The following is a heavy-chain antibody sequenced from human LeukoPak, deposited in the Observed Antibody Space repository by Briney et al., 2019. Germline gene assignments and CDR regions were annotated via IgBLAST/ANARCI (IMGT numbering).Heavy chain of an antibody. D-gene: IGHD4-23*01. CDR3: ARDQGHGGNSWDY. J-gene: IGHJ4*02. V-gene: IGHV1-2*02. CDR2: INPNSGGT. Sequence: ASVKVSCKFSGYTFTVYYMHWVRQAPGQGLEWLGWINPNSGGTNYAQNFQGRVTMTRDTSISTAYMELSRLRSDDTAVYYCARDQGHGGNSWDYWGQGTLATVSS. CDR1: GYTFTVYY.